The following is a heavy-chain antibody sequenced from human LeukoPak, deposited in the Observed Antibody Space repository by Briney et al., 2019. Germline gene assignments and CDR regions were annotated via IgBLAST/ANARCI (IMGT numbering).Heavy chain of an antibody. CDR2: ISYDGSNK. J-gene: IGHJ4*02. Sequence: GRSLRLSCIASGFTFNTYAMHWVRQAPGKGLEWVAIISYDGSNKYYADSVKGRFTISRDNSKNTLYLQMNSLRAEDTAVYYCARDLLRYFDWLPNFWGQGTLVTVSS. V-gene: IGHV3-30-3*01. CDR3: ARDLLRYFDWLPNF. D-gene: IGHD3-9*01. CDR1: GFTFNTYA.